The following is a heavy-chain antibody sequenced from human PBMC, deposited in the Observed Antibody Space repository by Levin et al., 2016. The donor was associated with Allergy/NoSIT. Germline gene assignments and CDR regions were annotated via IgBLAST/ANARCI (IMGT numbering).Heavy chain of an antibody. CDR2: IYYNGNT. D-gene: IGHD1-26*01. CDR3: VRDDTVGNFDY. Sequence: SETLSLTCTVSGGSMRSYYWSWIRQPPGKGLEWIGHIYYNGNTKYHSSLRSRVTMSVDTSKNQFSLEVKSVTAADTAMYYCVRDDTVGNFDYWGQGVRVTVSS. J-gene: IGHJ4*02. CDR1: GGSMRSYY. V-gene: IGHV4-59*01.